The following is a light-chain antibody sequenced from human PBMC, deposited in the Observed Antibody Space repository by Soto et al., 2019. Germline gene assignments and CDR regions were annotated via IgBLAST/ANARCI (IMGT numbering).Light chain of an antibody. J-gene: IGKJ5*01. Sequence: VLTQSPATLSLSPGERATLSCRASENVNIYLAWYQQKPGQAPRLLIYDTSNRATGIPARFSGSGSGTDFTLTIRSLEPQDFAVYYCQQRKNWPPITFGQGTRLEIK. CDR2: DTS. V-gene: IGKV3-11*01. CDR3: QQRKNWPPIT. CDR1: ENVNIY.